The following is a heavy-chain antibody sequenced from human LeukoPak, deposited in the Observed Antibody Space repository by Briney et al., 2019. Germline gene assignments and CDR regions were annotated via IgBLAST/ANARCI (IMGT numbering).Heavy chain of an antibody. D-gene: IGHD4-17*01. Sequence: GGSLRLSCAASGFTFSDYYMSWIRQAPGKGLEWVSYISSSGSTIYYADSVKGRFTISRDNAKNSLYLQINSLRAEDTAVYYCARDRDTTVPFDYWGQGTLVTVSS. CDR1: GFTFSDYY. V-gene: IGHV3-11*01. CDR2: ISSSGSTI. J-gene: IGHJ4*02. CDR3: ARDRDTTVPFDY.